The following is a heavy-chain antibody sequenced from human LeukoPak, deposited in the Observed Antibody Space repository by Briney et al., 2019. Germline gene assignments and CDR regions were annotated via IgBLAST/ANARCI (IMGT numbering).Heavy chain of an antibody. D-gene: IGHD2-15*01. CDR1: GGPISSGDYY. CDR3: ARTYCSGGTCYGLDY. V-gene: IGHV4-30-4*08. Sequence: PSHTLSLTCSVSGGPISSGDYYWSWIRQPPGKGPEWIGYTHYSGRNCYNPSLKSRLTISADTSTNQSSLRLSSVTAADTALYYCARTYCSGGTCYGLDYWGQGTLVTVFS. J-gene: IGHJ4*02. CDR2: THYSGRN.